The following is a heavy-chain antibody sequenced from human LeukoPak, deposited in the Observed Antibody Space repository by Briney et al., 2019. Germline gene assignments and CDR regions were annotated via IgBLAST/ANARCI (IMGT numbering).Heavy chain of an antibody. CDR2: IKQDGSEK. CDR1: GFTFSSYW. J-gene: IGHJ6*03. Sequence: GVLRLSCAASGFTFSSYWMSWVRQAPGKGLEWVANIKQDGSEKYYVDSVKGRFTISRDNAKNSLYLQMNSLRAEDTAVYYCARYGSGHPYYYYYYYMDVWGKGTTVTISS. V-gene: IGHV3-7*01. D-gene: IGHD3-10*01. CDR3: ARYGSGHPYYYYYYYMDV.